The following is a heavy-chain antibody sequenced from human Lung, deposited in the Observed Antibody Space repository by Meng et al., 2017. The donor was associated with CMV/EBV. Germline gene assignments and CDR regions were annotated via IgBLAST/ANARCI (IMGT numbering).Heavy chain of an antibody. CDR2: IYYSGST. D-gene: IGHD3-10*01. J-gene: IGHJ3*02. CDR1: GGSISSYY. Sequence: SETLSLXXTVSGGSISSYYWSWIRQPPGKGLEWIGYIYYSGSTNYNPSLKSRVTISVDTSKNQFSLKLSSVTAADTAVYYCARSDGGPPRITMVRGVIINAFDIWGQGTMVXVSS. CDR3: ARSDGGPPRITMVRGVIINAFDI. V-gene: IGHV4-59*12.